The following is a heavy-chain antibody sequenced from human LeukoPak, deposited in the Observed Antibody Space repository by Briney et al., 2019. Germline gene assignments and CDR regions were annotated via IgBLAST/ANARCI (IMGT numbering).Heavy chain of an antibody. CDR1: GGSFSGYY. CDR3: ATEWEPPRSGY. V-gene: IGHV4-34*01. Sequence: PSETLSLTCVVYGGSFSGYYWSWIRQPPGKGLEWIGEINHSGSTNYNPSLKSRVTISVDTSKNQFSLKLSSVTAADTAVYYCATEWEPPRSGYWGQGTLVTVSS. J-gene: IGHJ4*02. CDR2: INHSGST. D-gene: IGHD1-26*01.